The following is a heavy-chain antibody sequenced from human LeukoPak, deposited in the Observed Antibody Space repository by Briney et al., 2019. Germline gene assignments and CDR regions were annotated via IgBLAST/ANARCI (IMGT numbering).Heavy chain of an antibody. J-gene: IGHJ4*02. CDR2: ISNSNSFI. CDR1: GFTFSSYS. V-gene: IGHV3-21*01. D-gene: IGHD5-18*01. CDR3: ARDGGYSYGSDY. Sequence: GGSLGLSCAASGFTFSSYSMNWVRQAPGKGLEWVSSISNSNSFIYYADSVKGRFTISRDNTENSLYLQMNSLRAEDTAVYYCARDGGYSYGSDYWGQGTLVTVSS.